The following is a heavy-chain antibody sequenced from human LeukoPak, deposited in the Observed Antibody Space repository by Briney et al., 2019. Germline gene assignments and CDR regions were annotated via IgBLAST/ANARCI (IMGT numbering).Heavy chain of an antibody. CDR3: ARDARDYYDSSGYYSHFDY. CDR1: GGSISTGAFS. CDR2: IYSSGSS. J-gene: IGHJ4*02. Sequence: PSETLSLTCAVSGGSISTGAFSWYWLRQTPGQGPEWIGYIYSSGSSYYNPSLQSRFIISVDTSKNQLSLRVTSVTAADTAVYYCARDARDYYDSSGYYSHFDYWGQGTLVTVSS. D-gene: IGHD3-22*01. V-gene: IGHV4-30-4*07.